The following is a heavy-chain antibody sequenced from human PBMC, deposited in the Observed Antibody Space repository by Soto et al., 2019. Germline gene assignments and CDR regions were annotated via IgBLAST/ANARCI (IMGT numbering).Heavy chain of an antibody. CDR1: GFTFSSYS. CDR3: ARDQGDYDSSGYNDY. V-gene: IGHV3-21*01. J-gene: IGHJ4*02. D-gene: IGHD3-22*01. CDR2: ISSSSSYI. Sequence: GSLRLSCAASGFTFSSYSMNWVRQAPGKGLEWVSSISSSSSYIYYADSVKGRFTISRDNAKNSLYLQMNSLRAEDTAVYYCARDQGDYDSSGYNDYWGQGTLVTVSS.